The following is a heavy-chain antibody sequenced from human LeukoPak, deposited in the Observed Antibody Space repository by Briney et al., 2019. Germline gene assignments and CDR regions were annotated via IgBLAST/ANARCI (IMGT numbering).Heavy chain of an antibody. J-gene: IGHJ4*02. V-gene: IGHV1-69*13. Sequence: SVKVSCKASGGTFSSYAISWVRHAPGQGLEWMGGIIPIFGTANYAQKFQGRVTITADESTSTAYMELSSLRSEDTAVYYCARYDYGGNSGRLDYWGQGTLVTVSS. CDR1: GGTFSSYA. D-gene: IGHD4-23*01. CDR3: ARYDYGGNSGRLDY. CDR2: IIPIFGTA.